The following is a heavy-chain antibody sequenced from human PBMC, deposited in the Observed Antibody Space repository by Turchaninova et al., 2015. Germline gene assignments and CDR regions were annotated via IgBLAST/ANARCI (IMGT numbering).Heavy chain of an antibody. D-gene: IGHD3-3*01. CDR1: GFAFEDYA. V-gene: IGHV3-9*01. J-gene: IGHJ3*01. CDR2: SLLNSGRI. Sequence: EVQLVESGGGLVQPGRSLRLSCAASGFAFEDYAMHWVWQVPGRGLEWGSGSLLNSGRICYAASVNGRFTISRDNVKNTLYLQMNSRRPGDTALYYCAKDVKTTGVQVSRAFDFWGQGTRVTVSS. CDR3: AKDVKTTGVQVSRAFDF.